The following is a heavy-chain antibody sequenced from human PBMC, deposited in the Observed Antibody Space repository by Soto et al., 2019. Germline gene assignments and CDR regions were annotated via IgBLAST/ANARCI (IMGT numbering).Heavy chain of an antibody. CDR2: LYNTGST. D-gene: IGHD2-21*01. Sequence: SETLSLTCTVSGASISRYYWSWIRQSPGKGLEWIGYLYNTGSTIYNPSLKSRVTISVDTSKNQFSLKMNSVTAADTAVYYCARDLWGYCGVASSPLDAWGQGATLTVSS. V-gene: IGHV4-59*01. CDR1: GASISRYY. CDR3: ARDLWGYCGVASSPLDA. J-gene: IGHJ6*02.